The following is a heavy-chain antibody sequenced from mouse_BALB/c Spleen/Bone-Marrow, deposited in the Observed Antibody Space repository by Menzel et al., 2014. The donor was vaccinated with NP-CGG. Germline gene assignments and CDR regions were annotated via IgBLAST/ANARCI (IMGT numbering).Heavy chain of an antibody. CDR3: TRCYYGYDGVSWFAY. CDR1: GYTFTSYW. V-gene: IGHV1S22*01. D-gene: IGHD2-2*01. Sequence: LQQPGSELVRPGASVKLSCKASGYTFTSYWMHWVKQRHGQGLEWIGNIYPGSGSTNYDEKFKSKGTLTVDTSSSTAYMHLSSLTSEDSAVYYCTRCYYGYDGVSWFAYWGQGTLVTVPA. J-gene: IGHJ3*01. CDR2: IYPGSGST.